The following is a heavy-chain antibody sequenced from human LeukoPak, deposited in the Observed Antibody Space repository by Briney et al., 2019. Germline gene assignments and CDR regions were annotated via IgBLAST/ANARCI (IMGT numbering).Heavy chain of an antibody. V-gene: IGHV4-59*01. Sequence: SETLPLTCTVSGGSISSYYGSWIRQPPGKGLEWIGYIYYSGSTNYNPSLKRRVTISVDTSKNQFSLKLSSVTAADTAVYYCARASVTQNYGSGELDYWGQGTLVTVSS. D-gene: IGHD3-10*01. CDR2: IYYSGST. CDR1: GGSISSYY. J-gene: IGHJ4*02. CDR3: ARASVTQNYGSGELDY.